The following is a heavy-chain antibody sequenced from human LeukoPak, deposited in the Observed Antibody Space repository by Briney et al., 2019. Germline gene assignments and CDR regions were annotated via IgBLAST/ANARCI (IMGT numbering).Heavy chain of an antibody. CDR1: GFTFSNYW. CDR2: IKQDGSEK. D-gene: IGHD4-23*01. CDR3: ARGGKDLDYFDY. Sequence: GGSLRLSCAASGFTFSNYWMSWVRQASGKGLEWVANIKQDGSEKYYVDSVKGRFTISRDNTKNSLYLQMNSLRAEDTAVYYCARGGKDLDYFDYWGQGTPVTVSS. V-gene: IGHV3-7*03. J-gene: IGHJ4*02.